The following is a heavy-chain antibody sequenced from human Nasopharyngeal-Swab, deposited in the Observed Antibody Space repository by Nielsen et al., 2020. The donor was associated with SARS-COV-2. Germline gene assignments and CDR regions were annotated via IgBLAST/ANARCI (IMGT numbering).Heavy chain of an antibody. J-gene: IGHJ4*02. D-gene: IGHD2/OR15-2a*01. CDR3: ARTPYSTRGLDFDY. CDR1: GFSLSTSGMC. CDR2: IDWDDDK. V-gene: IGHV2-70*11. Sequence: SGPTLVNPTQTLTLTCTFSGFSLSTSGMCVSWILQPPGKALEWLARIDWDDDKYYSTSLKTRLTISKDTSKNQVVLTMTNMDPVDTATYYCARTPYSTRGLDFDYWGQGTLVTVSS.